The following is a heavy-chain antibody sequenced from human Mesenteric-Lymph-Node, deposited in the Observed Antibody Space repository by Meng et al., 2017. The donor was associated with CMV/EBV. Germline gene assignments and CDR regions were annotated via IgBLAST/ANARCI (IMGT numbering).Heavy chain of an antibody. CDR3: AVYSTSSFAFDI. CDR2: IHSGGTT. V-gene: IGHV3-53*01. J-gene: IGHJ3*02. CDR1: GLTVSGNY. D-gene: IGHD6-6*01. Sequence: GESLKISCTASGLTVSGNYMTWVRQAPGKGLEWVSIIHSGGTTHYADSVKGRFTISRDNSKNTLYLQMNSLRAEDTAVYYCAVYSTSSFAFDIWGPGTMVTVSS.